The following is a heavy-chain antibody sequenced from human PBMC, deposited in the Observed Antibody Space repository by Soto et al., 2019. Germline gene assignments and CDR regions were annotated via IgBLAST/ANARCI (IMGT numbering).Heavy chain of an antibody. J-gene: IGHJ6*02. CDR3: ARARRLRYFDWLHPHPVGMDV. D-gene: IGHD3-9*01. V-gene: IGHV1-69*12. CDR1: GGTFSSYA. CDR2: IIPIFGTA. Sequence: QVQLVQSGAEVKKPGSSVKVSCKASGGTFSSYAISWVRQAPGQGLEWMGGIIPIFGTANYAQKFQGRVTISADESTSTASMELSSLRSEDSDVYYCARARRLRYFDWLHPHPVGMDVWGQGTTVTVSS.